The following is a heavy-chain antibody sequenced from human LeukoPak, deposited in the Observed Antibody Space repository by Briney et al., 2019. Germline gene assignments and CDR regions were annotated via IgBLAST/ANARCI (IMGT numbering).Heavy chain of an antibody. J-gene: IGHJ4*02. CDR2: IYHSGST. CDR3: ARERGGATDY. CDR1: GGSISSGGYS. D-gene: IGHD1-26*01. Sequence: SETLSLTCAVSGGSISSGGYSWSWIRQPPGKGLEWIGYIYHSGSTYYNPSLKSRVTISVDRSKNQFSLKLSSVTAADTAVYYCARERGGATDYWGQGTLVTVSS. V-gene: IGHV4-30-2*01.